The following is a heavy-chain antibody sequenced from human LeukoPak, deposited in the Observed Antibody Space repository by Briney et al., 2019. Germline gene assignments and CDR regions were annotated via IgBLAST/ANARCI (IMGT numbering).Heavy chain of an antibody. CDR3: ARGYLVCYYDSSGYYYYFDY. CDR2: INHSGST. D-gene: IGHD3-22*01. CDR1: GGSFSGYC. Sequence: SETLSLTCAVYGGSFSGYCWSWIRQPPGKGLEWIGEINHSGSTNYNPSLKSRVTISVDTSKNQFSLKLSSVTAADTAVYYCARGYLVCYYDSSGYYYYFDYWGQGTLVTVSS. J-gene: IGHJ4*02. V-gene: IGHV4-34*01.